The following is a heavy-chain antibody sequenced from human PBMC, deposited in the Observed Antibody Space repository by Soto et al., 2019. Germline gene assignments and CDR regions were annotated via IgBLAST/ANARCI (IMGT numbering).Heavy chain of an antibody. Sequence: SETLSLTCPVSGFSISSYYWSWVRQPPGKGLEWIGYIYYSGSTNYNPSLKSRVTISVDTSKNQFSLKLSSVTAADTAVYYCARMDTAMVTVVDYWGQGTLVTVSS. D-gene: IGHD5-18*01. CDR3: ARMDTAMVTVVDY. CDR2: IYYSGST. CDR1: GFSISSYY. V-gene: IGHV4-59*08. J-gene: IGHJ4*02.